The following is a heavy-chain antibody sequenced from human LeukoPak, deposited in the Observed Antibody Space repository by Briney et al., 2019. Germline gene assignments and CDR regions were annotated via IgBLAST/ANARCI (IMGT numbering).Heavy chain of an antibody. Sequence: GGSLRLSCAASGFTFSSYAMSWVRQAPGKGLEWVSAISGSGGSTYYADSVKGRFTISRDNSKNTLYLQMNSLRAEDTAVYYCAKASATGIAAAGSSYYFDYWGQGTLVTVSS. J-gene: IGHJ4*02. CDR3: AKASATGIAAAGSSYYFDY. V-gene: IGHV3-23*01. CDR2: ISGSGGST. CDR1: GFTFSSYA. D-gene: IGHD6-13*01.